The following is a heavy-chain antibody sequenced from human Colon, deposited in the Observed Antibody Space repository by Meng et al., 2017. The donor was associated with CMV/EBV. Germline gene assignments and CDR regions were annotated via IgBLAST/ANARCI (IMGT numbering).Heavy chain of an antibody. J-gene: IGHJ4*02. CDR2: VYYSGTT. CDR1: GDSISGYF. V-gene: IGHV4-59*01. D-gene: IGHD5-24*01. CDR3: ARVGGDGHNLRLYSFDY. Sequence: GSLRLSCTVSGDSISGYFWSWIRQPPGKGLEWIGYVYYSGTTNYNPSLKSRLTISLDTSKNQFSLKLNSVTAADTAVYYCARVGGDGHNLRLYSFDYWGQGTLVTVSS.